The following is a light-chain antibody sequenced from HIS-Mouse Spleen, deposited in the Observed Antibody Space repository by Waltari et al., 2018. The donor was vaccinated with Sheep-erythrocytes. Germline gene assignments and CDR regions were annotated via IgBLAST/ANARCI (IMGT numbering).Light chain of an antibody. CDR1: SSDVGSYNL. CDR3: CSYAGSSTFDVV. CDR2: AGR. Sequence: QSALTQPASVSGSPGQSITISCTGTSSDVGSYNLVSWYQQHPGKAPKLMIYAGRNRPSGVSNRFSGSKSGNTASLTISGLQAEDEADYYCCSYAGSSTFDVVFGGGTKLTVL. J-gene: IGLJ2*01. V-gene: IGLV2-23*03.